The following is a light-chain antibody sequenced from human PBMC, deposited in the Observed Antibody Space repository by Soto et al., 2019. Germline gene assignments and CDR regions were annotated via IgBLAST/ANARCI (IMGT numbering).Light chain of an antibody. J-gene: IGKJ2*01. CDR3: QQYGRSPYT. V-gene: IGKV3-20*01. CDR2: GAS. CDR1: QSVSSNY. Sequence: EIVLTQSPGTLSLSPGERATLSCRASQSVSSNYLAWYQQKPGQAPRLLIYGASSRATGIPDRFSGSGSGTDFTLTISRLEPEDFAVYYCQQYGRSPYTFGQGNKLEIK.